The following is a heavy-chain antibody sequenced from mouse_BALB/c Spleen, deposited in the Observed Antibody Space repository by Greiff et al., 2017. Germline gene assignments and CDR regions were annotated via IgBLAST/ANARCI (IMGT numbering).Heavy chain of an antibody. D-gene: IGHD2-4*01. V-gene: IGHV5-6*01. Sequence: EVQLVESGGDLVKPGGSLKLSCAASGFTFSSYGMSWVRQTPDKRLEWVATISSGGSYTYYPDSVKGRFTISRDNAKNTLYLQMSSLKSEDTAMYYCARGVYHEAPFAYWGQGTLVTVSA. CDR1: GFTFSSYG. CDR3: ARGVYHEAPFAY. CDR2: ISSGGSYT. J-gene: IGHJ3*01.